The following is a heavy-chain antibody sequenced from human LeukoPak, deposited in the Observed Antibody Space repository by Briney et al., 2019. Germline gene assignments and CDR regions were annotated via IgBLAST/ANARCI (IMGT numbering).Heavy chain of an antibody. CDR2: ISSSSSHK. V-gene: IGHV3-21*01. CDR3: ARDPLWPELGHFDY. CDR1: GFTFSSYS. D-gene: IGHD7-27*01. J-gene: IGHJ4*02. Sequence: GGSLRLSCAASGFTFSSYSMNWVRQAPGKGLEWVSSISSSSSHKYYADSVKGRFTISRDNAKNSLYLQMNSLRAEDTAVYYCARDPLWPELGHFDYWGQGTLVTVSS.